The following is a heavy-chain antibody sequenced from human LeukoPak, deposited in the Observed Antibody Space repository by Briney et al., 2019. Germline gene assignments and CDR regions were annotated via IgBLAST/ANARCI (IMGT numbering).Heavy chain of an antibody. D-gene: IGHD2/OR15-2a*01. CDR3: VGSKAPFFYFDY. CDR1: GFTFSAYS. V-gene: IGHV3-48*01. Sequence: GGSLRLSCAASGFTFSAYSLRWGRQAPGKGLGWLSYISSTGSTIYYAGSVKGRFTISRDNAKNSLYLQMNSLRAEDTAVYYCVGSKAPFFYFDYWGQGILVTVSS. CDR2: ISSTGSTI. J-gene: IGHJ4*02.